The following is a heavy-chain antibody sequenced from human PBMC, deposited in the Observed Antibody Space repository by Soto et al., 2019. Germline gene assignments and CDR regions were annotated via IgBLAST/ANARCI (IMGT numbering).Heavy chain of an antibody. D-gene: IGHD5-18*01. CDR3: AKSEVTEI. CDR1: GDDFSRHW. Sequence: GESLKISCKGSGDDFSRHWIAWVRQKPGKGLEWMGIVYPGDSETRYSPSFQGQVTMSDDKSTDTAYLQWSSLKASDTAMYYCAKSEVTEIWGPGTMVTVS. J-gene: IGHJ3*02. CDR2: VYPGDSET. V-gene: IGHV5-51*01.